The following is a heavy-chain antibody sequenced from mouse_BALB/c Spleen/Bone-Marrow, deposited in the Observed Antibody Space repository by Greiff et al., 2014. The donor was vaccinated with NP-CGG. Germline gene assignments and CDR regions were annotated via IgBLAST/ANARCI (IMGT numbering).Heavy chain of an antibody. D-gene: IGHD1-1*02. J-gene: IGHJ2*01. V-gene: IGHV1-77*01. CDR2: IYPGSGST. Sequence: VQLQESGPELVKPGASVKMSCKASGYTFTDYVISWVKQRTGQGLEWIGEIYPGSGSTYYNEKFKGEATLTADKSSNTVYMQLISLTSEDSAVFFCVTDPYYGRQYYFDYWGQGTTLTVSS. CDR1: GYTFTDYV. CDR3: VTDPYYGRQYYFDY.